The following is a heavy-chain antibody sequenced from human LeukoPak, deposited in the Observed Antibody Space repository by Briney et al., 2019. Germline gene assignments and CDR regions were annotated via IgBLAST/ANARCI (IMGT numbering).Heavy chain of an antibody. CDR1: GFTFSSYS. D-gene: IGHD6-13*01. Sequence: GGSLRLSCAASGFTFSSYSMNWVRQAPGKGLEWVSYISSSSSTIYYADSVKGRFTISRDNAKNSLYLQMNSLRAEDTAVYYCARDERGSSSWYPVDYWGQGTLVTVSS. J-gene: IGHJ4*02. CDR3: ARDERGSSSWYPVDY. V-gene: IGHV3-48*01. CDR2: ISSSSSTI.